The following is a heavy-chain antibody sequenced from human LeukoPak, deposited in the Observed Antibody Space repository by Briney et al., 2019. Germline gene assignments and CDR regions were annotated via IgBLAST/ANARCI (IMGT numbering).Heavy chain of an antibody. Sequence: PGGSLRLSCAASGFTFSSYAMSWVRQAPGKGLEWVAFIRYDGSNKYYADSVKGRFTISRDNAKNSLYLQMNSLRAEDTAVYYCARDRGDYVWGSYRFDAFDIWGQGTMVTVSS. CDR2: IRYDGSNK. D-gene: IGHD3-16*02. J-gene: IGHJ3*02. CDR3: ARDRGDYVWGSYRFDAFDI. CDR1: GFTFSSYA. V-gene: IGHV3-30*02.